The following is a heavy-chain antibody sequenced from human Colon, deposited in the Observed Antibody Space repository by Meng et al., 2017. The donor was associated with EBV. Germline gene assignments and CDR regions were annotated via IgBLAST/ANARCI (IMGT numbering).Heavy chain of an antibody. J-gene: IGHJ4*02. Sequence: RQDGVPSMVNRAYTLSVCCGVSCGSNNIGDCDGRWIRQPSGKVLECVGYIYFTGRTYYSPSIKGRLTISIDTYKTQFSVGLTSVNAAETAVYYCARGGGSFCFQFWGLGTLVIVSS. CDR2: IYFTGRT. D-gene: IGHD2-15*01. CDR3: ARGGGSFCFQF. V-gene: IGHV4-30-4*01. CDR1: CGSNNIGDCD.